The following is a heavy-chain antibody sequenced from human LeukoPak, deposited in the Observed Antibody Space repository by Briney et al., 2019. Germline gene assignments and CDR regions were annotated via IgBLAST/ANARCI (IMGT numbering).Heavy chain of an antibody. V-gene: IGHV3-11*05. J-gene: IGHJ5*02. CDR2: TSSSSSYT. Sequence: KPGGSLRLSCAASGFTFSDYYMSWIRQAPGKGLEWVSYTSSSSSYTNYADSVKGRFTISRDNAKNSLYLQMNSLRAEDTAVYYCARDLGYSSSWYVSWFDPWGQGTLVTVSS. CDR3: ARDLGYSSSWYVSWFDP. CDR1: GFTFSDYY. D-gene: IGHD6-13*01.